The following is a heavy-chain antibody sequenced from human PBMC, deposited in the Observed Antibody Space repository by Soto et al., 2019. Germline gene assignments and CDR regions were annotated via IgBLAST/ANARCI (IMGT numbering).Heavy chain of an antibody. V-gene: IGHV3-23*01. CDR2: ISGSGGST. CDR3: AKLAGKWLAYYYCMDV. CDR1: GFTFSSYA. D-gene: IGHD6-19*01. J-gene: IGHJ6*03. Sequence: EVQLLESGGGLVQPGGSLRLSCAASGFTFSSYAMSWVRQAPGKGLEWVSAISGSGGSTYYADSVKGRFTISRDNSKNTLYLQMNSLRAEDTPVYYCAKLAGKWLAYYYCMDVWCNGTTVTVSS.